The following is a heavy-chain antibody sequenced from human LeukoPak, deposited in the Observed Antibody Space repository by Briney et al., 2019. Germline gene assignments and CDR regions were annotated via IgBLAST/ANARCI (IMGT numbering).Heavy chain of an antibody. J-gene: IGHJ3*02. Sequence: GRSLRLSCAAPGFTFSSYGMHWVRQAPGKGLEWVAVIWDDGITKHYADSVKGRFTISRDNSKNTLYLQMNSLRAEDTVVYYCARGKASGGYSGYGLDAFDIWGQGTMVTVSS. V-gene: IGHV3-33*01. CDR3: ARGKASGGYSGYGLDAFDI. CDR1: GFTFSSYG. D-gene: IGHD5-12*01. CDR2: IWDDGITK.